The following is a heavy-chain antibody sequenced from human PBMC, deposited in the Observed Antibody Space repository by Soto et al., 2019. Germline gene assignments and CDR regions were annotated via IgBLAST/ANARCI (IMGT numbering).Heavy chain of an antibody. Sequence: GASVKVSCKASGYTFTNYAVHWVRQAPGQRLEWMGWINAGNGNTRFSQNLQGRVTITRDTSARTVYMELSSLRSEDTAVYYCARGQLAAVQVDSWFYYMDVWGKGNTVTVSS. CDR3: ARGQLAAVQVDSWFYYMDV. CDR2: INAGNGNT. D-gene: IGHD6-13*01. CDR1: GYTFTNYA. V-gene: IGHV1-3*01. J-gene: IGHJ6*03.